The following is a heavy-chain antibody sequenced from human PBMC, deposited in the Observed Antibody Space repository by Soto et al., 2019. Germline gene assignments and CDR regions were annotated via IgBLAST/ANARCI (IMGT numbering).Heavy chain of an antibody. CDR1: GDSVSSNTAA. Sequence: QVHLQQSGPGLVKPSQTLSLTCAISGDSVSSNTAAWNWIRSSPSRGLEWLGRTYYRSNWRHDYAVSVKSRITVNPDTPKNHVALQLNSVPPDDTAVYYCAMGVAVIGFDLWGQGTLVTVSS. CDR2: TYYRSNWRH. J-gene: IGHJ4*02. D-gene: IGHD3-16*02. V-gene: IGHV6-1*01. CDR3: AMGVAVIGFDL.